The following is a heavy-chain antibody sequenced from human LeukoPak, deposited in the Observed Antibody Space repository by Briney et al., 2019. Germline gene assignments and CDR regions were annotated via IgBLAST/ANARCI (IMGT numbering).Heavy chain of an antibody. J-gene: IGHJ4*02. CDR1: GYTFIGYY. CDR2: SNPNSGGT. CDR3: ASIGSSGSGSYYDTAEY. Sequence: ASVKVSCKASGYTFIGYYIHWVRQAPGQGLEWMGWSNPNSGGTNFAQKFQGRVTLTRDTSRSTAYMELSRLRSDDTAVYYCASIGSSGSGSYYDTAEYWGQGTLVTVSS. V-gene: IGHV1-2*02. D-gene: IGHD3-10*01.